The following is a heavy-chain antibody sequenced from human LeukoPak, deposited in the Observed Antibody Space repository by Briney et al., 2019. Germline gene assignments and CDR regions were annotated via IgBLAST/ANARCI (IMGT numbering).Heavy chain of an antibody. CDR2: VSGRGGST. V-gene: IGHV3-23*01. CDR3: ARGVEQWPGDFYYYGMDV. D-gene: IGHD6-19*01. CDR1: GFTFSSYA. J-gene: IGHJ6*02. Sequence: PGGSLRLSCAASGFTFSSYAMSWVRQAPGKGLEWVSAVSGRGGSTYYADSLKGRFTISRDNSKNTLYLQMNSPRAEDTAVYYCARGVEQWPGDFYYYGMDVWGQGTTVTVSS.